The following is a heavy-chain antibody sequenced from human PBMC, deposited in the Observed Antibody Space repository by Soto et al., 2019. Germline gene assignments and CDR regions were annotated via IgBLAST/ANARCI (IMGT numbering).Heavy chain of an antibody. CDR2: IIPIFGTA. CDR3: ARGACDDWNDGHYYYGMDV. D-gene: IGHD1-1*01. J-gene: IGHJ6*02. V-gene: IGHV1-69*14. CDR1: GGTFSSYA. Sequence: QVQLVQSGAEVKKPGSSVKVSCKASGGTFSSYAISWVRQAPGQGLEWMGGIIPIFGTANYAQKFQGRVTITADKSTSTAYMELSSLRSENTAVYYCARGACDDWNDGHYYYGMDVWGQGATDTVSS.